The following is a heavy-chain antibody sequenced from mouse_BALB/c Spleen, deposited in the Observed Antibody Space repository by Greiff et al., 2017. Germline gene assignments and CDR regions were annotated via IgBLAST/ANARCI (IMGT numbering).Heavy chain of an antibody. D-gene: IGHD1-2*01. CDR1: GFTFSSYA. CDR3: AREEFITTATYAMDY. Sequence: EVKVEESGGGLVKPGGSLKLSCAASGFTFSSYAMSWVRQSPEKRLEWVAEISSGGSYTYYPDTVTGRFTISRDNAKNTLYLEMSSLRSEDTAMYYCAREEFITTATYAMDYWGQGTSVTVSS. V-gene: IGHV5-9-4*01. CDR2: ISSGGSYT. J-gene: IGHJ4*01.